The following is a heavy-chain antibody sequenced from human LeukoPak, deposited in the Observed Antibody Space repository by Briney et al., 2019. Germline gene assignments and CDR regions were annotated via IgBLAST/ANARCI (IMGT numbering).Heavy chain of an antibody. CDR2: ITSNGGKT. V-gene: IGHV3-64D*09. D-gene: IGHD3-22*01. Sequence: PGGCLRVSCSASGFSFSSNSMHWVRQAPGKGREYGSGITSNGGKTYYADSVKGRFTISRDNSKNTLSLQMSSLRAEDTAVYYGVSTYDYDDSGFYPFVYWGQGTLVTVSS. CDR1: GFSFSSNS. J-gene: IGHJ4*02. CDR3: VSTYDYDDSGFYPFVY.